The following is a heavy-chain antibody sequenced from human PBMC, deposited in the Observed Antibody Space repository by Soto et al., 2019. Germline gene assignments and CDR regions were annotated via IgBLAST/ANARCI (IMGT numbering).Heavy chain of an antibody. Sequence: PGGSLRLSCVASGFTFGRYAMTWVRQTQGKGLECVSAISGNGESTHYADSVKGRFTISRGNSKNTLYLQLSNLRAEDTAIYYCAKVGGFDPWGPGTLVTVSS. J-gene: IGHJ5*02. D-gene: IGHD4-17*01. CDR3: AKVGGFDP. CDR1: GFTFGRYA. CDR2: ISGNGEST. V-gene: IGHV3-23*01.